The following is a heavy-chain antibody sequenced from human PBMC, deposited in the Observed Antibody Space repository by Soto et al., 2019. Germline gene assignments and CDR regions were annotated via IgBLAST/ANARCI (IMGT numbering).Heavy chain of an antibody. J-gene: IGHJ4*02. Sequence: PGGSLRLSCSASGFTFSSYAMRWVRQAPGKGLEYVSAISSNGGNTYYADSVKGRFTISRDNSKNTLYPQMSSLRAEDTAVYYCVKDPPGYSSGWAYYFDYWGQGTLVTVSS. CDR3: VKDPPGYSSGWAYYFDY. D-gene: IGHD6-19*01. V-gene: IGHV3-64D*06. CDR2: ISSNGGNT. CDR1: GFTFSSYA.